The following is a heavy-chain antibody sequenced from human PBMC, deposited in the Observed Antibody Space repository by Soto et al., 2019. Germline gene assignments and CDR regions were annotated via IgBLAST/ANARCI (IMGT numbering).Heavy chain of an antibody. CDR1: GFTFSSYS. Sequence: GGSLRLSCAASGFTFSSYSMNWVRQAPGKGLEWVASITNGSDYIYYADSVKGRFTISRDNAKNSLYLQMNSLRAEDTALYYCARDASCSTTSCYIYFDSWGQGTLVTVSS. V-gene: IGHV3-21*06. CDR3: ARDASCSTTSCYIYFDS. J-gene: IGHJ4*02. CDR2: ITNGSDYI. D-gene: IGHD2-2*01.